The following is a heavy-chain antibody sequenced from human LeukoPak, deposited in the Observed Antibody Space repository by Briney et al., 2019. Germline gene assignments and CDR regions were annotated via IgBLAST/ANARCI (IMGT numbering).Heavy chain of an antibody. V-gene: IGHV1-2*02. Sequence: ASVKVSCKASGYTFTGYYMHWVRRAPGQGLEWVGWINPRSGGTDYAQRLQGRVSMTTDTSIATAYMELSRLTSDDTAIYYCARGTIGSYSSVHDWGQGTLLIVSS. D-gene: IGHD1-26*01. J-gene: IGHJ1*01. CDR3: ARGTIGSYSSVHD. CDR2: INPRSGGT. CDR1: GYTFTGYY.